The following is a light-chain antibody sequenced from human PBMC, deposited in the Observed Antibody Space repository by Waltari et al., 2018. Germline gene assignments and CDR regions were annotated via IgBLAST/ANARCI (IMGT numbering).Light chain of an antibody. J-gene: IGLJ2*01. V-gene: IGLV3-25*03. CDR2: KDN. CDR1: ALPKQY. CDR3: QSADSSGTYVV. Sequence: SYELTQPPSVSVSPGQTARITCSGDALPKQYAYCYQQKPGQAPVLVIYKDNERPSGIPERFSGSSSGTTVTLTISGVQAEDEADYYCQSADSSGTYVVFGGGTKLTVL.